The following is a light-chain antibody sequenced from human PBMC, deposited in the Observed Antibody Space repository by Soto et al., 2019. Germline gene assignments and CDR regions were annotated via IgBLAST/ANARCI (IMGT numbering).Light chain of an antibody. CDR2: DTS. V-gene: IGKV3-15*01. CDR3: QQYNIWPYT. Sequence: IVLTQSPATLSVSPGERATLSCRASQSVSSLLAWYQQKPRQAPRLLIYDTSTRATGIPARFSGSGSGTDFTLTISSLQSEDFASYYCQQYNIWPYTFGQGTKLEIK. J-gene: IGKJ2*01. CDR1: QSVSSL.